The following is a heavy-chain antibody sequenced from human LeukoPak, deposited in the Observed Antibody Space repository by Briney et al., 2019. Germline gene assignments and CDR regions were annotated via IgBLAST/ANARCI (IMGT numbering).Heavy chain of an antibody. CDR1: GGSISSGDYY. V-gene: IGHV4-30-4*01. D-gene: IGHD2-2*02. CDR3: ARDLGYCSSTSCYNPSSRDYYYYYYMDV. Sequence: SETLSLTCTVSGGSISSGDYYWSWIRQPPGKGLEWIGYIYYSGSTYYNPSLKSRVTISVDTSKNQFSLKLSSVTAADTAVYYCARDLGYCSSTSCYNPSSRDYYYYYYMDVWGKGTTVTVSS. J-gene: IGHJ6*03. CDR2: IYYSGST.